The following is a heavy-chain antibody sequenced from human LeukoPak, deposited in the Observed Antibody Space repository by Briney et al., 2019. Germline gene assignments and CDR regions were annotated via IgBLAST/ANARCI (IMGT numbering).Heavy chain of an antibody. CDR3: ARGYDFWSGYLDGENWFDP. Sequence: GGSLRLSCAASGFTFSSYSMNWVRQAPGKGLEWVSSISMSSSYIYYADSVKGRFTISRDNAKNSLYLQMNSLRAEDTAVYYCARGYDFWSGYLDGENWFDPWGQGTLVTVSS. CDR2: ISMSSSYI. J-gene: IGHJ5*02. V-gene: IGHV3-21*01. CDR1: GFTFSSYS. D-gene: IGHD3-3*01.